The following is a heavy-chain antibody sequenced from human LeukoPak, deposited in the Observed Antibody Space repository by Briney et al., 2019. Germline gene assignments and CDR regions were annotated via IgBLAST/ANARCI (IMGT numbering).Heavy chain of an antibody. CDR1: GGSISIISHY. CDR2: IYYSRST. V-gene: IGHV4-39*01. D-gene: IGHD4-17*01. Sequence: SETLSLTCTVSGGSISIISHYWGWIRQPPGKGLEWIGSIYYSRSTYYNPSPKSRFTISVHTSKNQFSLKLSSGTAAATAVYYCKRRRETTVTHFDYWGQGTLVTVSS. CDR3: KRRRETTVTHFDY. J-gene: IGHJ4*02.